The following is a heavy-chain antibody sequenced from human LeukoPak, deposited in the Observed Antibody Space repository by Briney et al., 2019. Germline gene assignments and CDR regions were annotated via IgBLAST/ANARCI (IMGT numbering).Heavy chain of an antibody. CDR3: ARDKKSGESSEIDY. CDR1: GFTFSNYW. D-gene: IGHD3-10*01. CDR2: INRDGSTT. V-gene: IGHV3-74*03. J-gene: IGHJ4*02. Sequence: PGGSLRLYCAASGFTFSNYWVLWVRQAPGKGLVWVSRINRDGSTTKYADSVKGRFTVSRANATNTLNLQMKRLRAEDTAVYYCARDKKSGESSEIDYWGQGTLVTVSS.